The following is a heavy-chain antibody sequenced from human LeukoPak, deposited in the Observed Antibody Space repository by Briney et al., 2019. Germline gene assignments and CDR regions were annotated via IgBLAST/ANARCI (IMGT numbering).Heavy chain of an antibody. CDR3: GEDRSSGWYPLIDY. CDR1: GFSFDDYA. J-gene: IGHJ4*02. D-gene: IGHD6-19*01. V-gene: IGHV3-43*02. Sequence: GGSLRLSCAASGFSFDDYAMHWVRQAPGRGLEWVSHISEIGDSRYYTGSVRGRFTISRDNSKNSLYLQMNSLRSEDTAVYYCGEDRSSGWYPLIDYWGQGIMVTVSS. CDR2: ISEIGDSR.